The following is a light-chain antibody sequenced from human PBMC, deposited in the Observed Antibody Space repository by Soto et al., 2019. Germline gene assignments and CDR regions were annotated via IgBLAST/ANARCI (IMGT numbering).Light chain of an antibody. J-gene: IGLJ1*01. CDR2: EVS. Sequence: LTQPASVSGSPGQSITISCTGTSSDVGGYNYVSWYQQHPGKAPKLMIYEVSNRPSGVSNRFSGSKSGNTASLTISGLQAEDEADYYCSSYTSSSTLYVFGTGTKVT. V-gene: IGLV2-14*01. CDR3: SSYTSSSTLYV. CDR1: SSDVGGYNY.